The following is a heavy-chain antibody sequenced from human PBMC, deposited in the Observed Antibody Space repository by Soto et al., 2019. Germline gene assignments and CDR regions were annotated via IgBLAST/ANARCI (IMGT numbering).Heavy chain of an antibody. D-gene: IGHD1-26*01. CDR2: IYYSGST. V-gene: IGHV4-59*08. CDR3: ARRWGGVFDI. J-gene: IGHJ3*02. CDR1: GGSISSYY. Sequence: QVQLQESGPGLVKPSETLSLTCTVSGGSISSYYWSWIRQPPGKGLEWIGYIYYSGSTNYNPSLTSRVTKSVDTSKNHFSLKLSSVTSADTAVYYCARRWGGVFDILGQWTMVTVSS.